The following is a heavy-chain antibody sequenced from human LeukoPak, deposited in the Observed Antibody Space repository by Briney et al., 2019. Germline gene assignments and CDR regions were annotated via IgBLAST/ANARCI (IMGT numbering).Heavy chain of an antibody. Sequence: GGSLRLSCAGSGFMFSSYWIYWVRQAPGKGLESVANIKQDGSQIHYVDSVKGRFTISRDSAQNSVYLQMNSLRVEDTAVYYCARDSGEYSFGGFWYFDVWGRGTLVTVSS. V-gene: IGHV3-7*05. D-gene: IGHD5-18*01. CDR3: ARDSGEYSFGGFWYFDV. J-gene: IGHJ2*01. CDR2: IKQDGSQI. CDR1: GFMFSSYW.